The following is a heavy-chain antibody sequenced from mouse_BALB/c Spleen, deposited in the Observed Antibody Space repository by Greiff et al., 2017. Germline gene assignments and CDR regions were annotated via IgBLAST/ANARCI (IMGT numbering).Heavy chain of an antibody. V-gene: IGHV1S22*01. CDR1: GYTFTSYW. D-gene: IGHD3-1*01. CDR2: IYPGSGST. CDR3: ARRAGYTMDY. Sequence: LQQPGSELVRPGASVKLSCKASGYTFTSYWMHWVKQRPGQGLEWIGNIYPGSGSTNYDEKFKSKATLTVDKSSSTAYMQLSSLTSEDSAVYYCARRAGYTMDYWGQGTSVTVSS. J-gene: IGHJ4*01.